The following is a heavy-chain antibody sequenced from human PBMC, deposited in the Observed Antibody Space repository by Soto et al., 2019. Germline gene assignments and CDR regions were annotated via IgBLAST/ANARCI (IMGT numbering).Heavy chain of an antibody. CDR1: GFTFSSYW. CDR3: ARNSPGTAAAGTPDY. Sequence: GGSLRLSCAASGFTFSSYWMHWVRQAPGKGLVWVSRINSDGSSTSYADSVKGRFTISRDNAKNTLYLQMNSLRAEDTAVYYCARNSPGTAAAGTPDYWGQGTLVTVSS. CDR2: INSDGSST. J-gene: IGHJ4*02. D-gene: IGHD6-13*01. V-gene: IGHV3-74*01.